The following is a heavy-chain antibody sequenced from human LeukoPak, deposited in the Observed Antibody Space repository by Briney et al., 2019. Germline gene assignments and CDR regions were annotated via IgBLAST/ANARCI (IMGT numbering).Heavy chain of an antibody. CDR1: GYTFTRHY. D-gene: IGHD6-19*01. V-gene: IGHV1-2*06. Sequence: ASVKVSCKASGYTFTRHYMHWVRQAPGQGLECMRRINPNSDGTHYAQKFQDRVTMRRHTSISSAYRELRRLRSDDTAVYYCARDVPSGWYDYWGQGTLVTVSS. CDR3: ARDVPSGWYDY. J-gene: IGHJ4*02. CDR2: INPNSDGT.